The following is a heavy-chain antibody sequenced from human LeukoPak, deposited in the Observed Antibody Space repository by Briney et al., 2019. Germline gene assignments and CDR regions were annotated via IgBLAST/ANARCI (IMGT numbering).Heavy chain of an antibody. D-gene: IGHD3-22*01. CDR2: IYTSGST. J-gene: IGHJ4*02. V-gene: IGHV4-61*02. Sequence: SETLSLTCTASGGSISSGSYYWSWIRQPAGKGLEWIGRIYTSGSTNYNPSLKSRVTISVDTSKNQFSPKLSSVTAADTAVYYCAREYYDSSGYSRGFDYWGQGTLVTVSS. CDR1: GGSISSGSYY. CDR3: AREYYDSSGYSRGFDY.